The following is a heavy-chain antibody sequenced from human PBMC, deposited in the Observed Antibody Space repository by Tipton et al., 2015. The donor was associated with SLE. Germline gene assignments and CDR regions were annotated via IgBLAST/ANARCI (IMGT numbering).Heavy chain of an antibody. D-gene: IGHD3-9*01. CDR1: GFTFSNAW. V-gene: IGHV3-15*01. CDR3: TTFLDSQGWYFDL. CDR2: IKSKTDGGTT. J-gene: IGHJ2*01. Sequence: QLVQSGGGLVQPGGSLRLSCAASGFTFSNAWMSWVRQAPGKGLEWVGRIKSKTDGGTTDYAAPVKGRFTISRDDSKNTLYLQMNSLKTEDTAVYYCTTFLDSQGWYFDLWGRGTLVTVSS.